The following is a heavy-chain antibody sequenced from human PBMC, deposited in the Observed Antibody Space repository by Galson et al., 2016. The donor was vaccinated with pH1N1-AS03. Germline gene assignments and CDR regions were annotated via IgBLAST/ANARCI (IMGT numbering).Heavy chain of an antibody. CDR2: ITSSGGSGSTI. D-gene: IGHD3-3*01. V-gene: IGHV3-11*01. Sequence: SLRLSCAASGFTFGDYYMSWIRQAPGKGLEWISCITSSGGSGSTIYYADSVKGRFTISRDNAKNSLYLQMNSLRADDTAVYYCARGWYDFWTGYLVDPFDYWGQGAPVTVSS. CDR3: ARGWYDFWTGYLVDPFDY. CDR1: GFTFGDYY. J-gene: IGHJ4*02.